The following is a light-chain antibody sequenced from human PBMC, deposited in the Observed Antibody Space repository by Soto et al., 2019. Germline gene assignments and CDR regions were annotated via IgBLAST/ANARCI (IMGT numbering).Light chain of an antibody. Sequence: DIQMTQSPASLSASVGDRVTITCRASQSISSYLNWYQQKPGKAPKLLIYAASSLQSGVPSRFSGSGSGTDFTLTISNLQPEDFAVYYCQQYDTWPSITFGQGTRLEIK. CDR1: QSISSY. CDR3: QQYDTWPSIT. CDR2: AAS. J-gene: IGKJ5*01. V-gene: IGKV1-39*01.